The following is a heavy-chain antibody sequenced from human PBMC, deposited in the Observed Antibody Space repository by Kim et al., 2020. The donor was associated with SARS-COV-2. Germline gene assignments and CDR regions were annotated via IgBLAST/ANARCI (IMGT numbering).Heavy chain of an antibody. V-gene: IGHV3-7*01. CDR2: K. J-gene: IGHJ4*02. CDR3: ARDVPGFWSGYD. D-gene: IGHD3-3*01. Sequence: KYYVDSVKGRFTISRDNAKNELYLQMNSLRAEETAVYYCARDVPGFWSGYDWGQGTLVTVSS.